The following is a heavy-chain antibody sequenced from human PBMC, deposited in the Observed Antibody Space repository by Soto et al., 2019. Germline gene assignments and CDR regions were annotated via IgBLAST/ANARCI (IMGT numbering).Heavy chain of an antibody. D-gene: IGHD3-9*01. Sequence: SGPTLVNPTQTLTLTCTFSGFSLTSIALGMGVGWIRQPPGKALEWLAHIFSNDEKSYSTSLKSRLTISKDTSKSQVVLTMTNMDPVDTATCYCARIPPSPYYDILTGFDYWGQGTLVTVS. CDR1: GFSLTSIALGMG. CDR3: ARIPPSPYYDILTGFDY. J-gene: IGHJ4*02. V-gene: IGHV2-26*01. CDR2: IFSNDEK.